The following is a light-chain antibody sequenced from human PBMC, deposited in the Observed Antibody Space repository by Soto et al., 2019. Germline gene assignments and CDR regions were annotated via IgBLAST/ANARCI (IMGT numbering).Light chain of an antibody. V-gene: IGKV3-20*01. CDR1: QSISSNY. CDR3: QQYGSSPWT. J-gene: IGKJ1*01. CDR2: AAS. Sequence: EIGLTQSPGTLSLSPGERATLSCRVSQSISSNYLAWYQQKPGQAPRLLIYAASRRATGIPDRFSGSGSGTDFTLTISRLEPEDFAVYYCQQYGSSPWTFGQGTMV.